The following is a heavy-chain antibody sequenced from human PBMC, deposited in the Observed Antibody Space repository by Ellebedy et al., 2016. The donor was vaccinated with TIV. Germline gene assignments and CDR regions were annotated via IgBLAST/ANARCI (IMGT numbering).Heavy chain of an antibody. D-gene: IGHD4/OR15-4a*01. CDR3: TRVKLGDRADYRLDY. J-gene: IGHJ4*02. Sequence: SETLSLTXNVSGDSFSSDSSYWSWIRQSAGRGLEWIGYIYHTGDTNYNPSLKSRVTMSVDTSKNEFSLKVSSVTAADTAVYYCTRVKLGDRADYRLDYWGQGTQVTVSS. CDR2: IYHTGDT. V-gene: IGHV4-61*01. CDR1: GDSFSSDSSY.